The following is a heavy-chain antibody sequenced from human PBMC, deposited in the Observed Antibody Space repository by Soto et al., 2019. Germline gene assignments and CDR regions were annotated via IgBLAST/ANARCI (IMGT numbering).Heavy chain of an antibody. D-gene: IGHD6-13*01. CDR1: GYTFTSYY. CDR3: ARERSAAGTGWFDP. Sequence: ASVKVSCKASGYTFTSYYISWVRQATGQGLEWMGWMNPNSGNTGYAQKFQGRVTMTRNTSISTAYMELSSLRSEDTAVYYCARERSAAGTGWFDPWGQGTLVTSPQ. J-gene: IGHJ5*02. V-gene: IGHV1-8*02. CDR2: MNPNSGNT.